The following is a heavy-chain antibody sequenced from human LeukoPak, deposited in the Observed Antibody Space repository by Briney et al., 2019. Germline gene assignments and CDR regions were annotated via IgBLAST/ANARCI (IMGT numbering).Heavy chain of an antibody. J-gene: IGHJ5*02. D-gene: IGHD2-2*01. CDR3: ARHVVVPAALTEGFDP. V-gene: IGHV1-8*01. Sequence: ASVKVSCKASGYTFTSYDINWVRQATGQGLEWMGWMNPNSGNTGYAQKFQGRVTMTRNTSISTACMELSSLRSEDTAVYYCARHVVVPAALTEGFDPWGQGTLVTVSS. CDR2: MNPNSGNT. CDR1: GYTFTSYD.